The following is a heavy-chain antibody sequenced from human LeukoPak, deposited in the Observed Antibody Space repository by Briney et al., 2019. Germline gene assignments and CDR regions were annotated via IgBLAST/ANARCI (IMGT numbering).Heavy chain of an antibody. Sequence: PSETLSLTCTVSGYSISSGYYWGWIRQPPGKGLEWIGSIYHSGSTYYNPSLKSRVTISVDTSKNQFSLKLSSVTAADTAVYYCARAGGEGALNEEDAFDIWGQGKMVTVSS. V-gene: IGHV4-38-2*02. CDR1: GYSISSGYY. CDR2: IYHSGST. D-gene: IGHD3-10*01. J-gene: IGHJ3*02. CDR3: ARAGGEGALNEEDAFDI.